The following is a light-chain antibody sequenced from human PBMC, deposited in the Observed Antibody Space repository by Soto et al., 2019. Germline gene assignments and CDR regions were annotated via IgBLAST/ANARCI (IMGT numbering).Light chain of an antibody. J-gene: IGLJ1*01. CDR1: SSDVGGYNY. CDR3: SSYANNNNILV. Sequence: QSALTQPPSASGSPGQSVTISCTGTSSDVGGYNYVSWYQQRPGKVPEVIIYEVTKRPSGVPDRFSGSKSGNTASLTVSGLQAEDEADYFCSSYANNNNILVFGTGTKVTV. CDR2: EVT. V-gene: IGLV2-8*01.